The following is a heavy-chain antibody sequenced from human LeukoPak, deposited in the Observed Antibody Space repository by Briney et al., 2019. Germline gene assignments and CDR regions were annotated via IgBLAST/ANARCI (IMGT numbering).Heavy chain of an antibody. V-gene: IGHV3-21*01. CDR1: GFTFSSYS. CDR3: ARDGPKYCSNGVCYAPVDP. J-gene: IGHJ5*02. D-gene: IGHD2-8*01. CDR2: ISSGSSYI. Sequence: GGSLRLSCAASGFTFSSYSMNWVRQAPGKGLEWVSSISSGSSYIYYADSVKGRFTLYRDNGQNSLYLQMNSVRAEDTAVYYCARDGPKYCSNGVCYAPVDPWGQGTLVTVSS.